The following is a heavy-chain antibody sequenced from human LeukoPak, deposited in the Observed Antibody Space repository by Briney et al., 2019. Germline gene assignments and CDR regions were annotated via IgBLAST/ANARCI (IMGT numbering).Heavy chain of an antibody. V-gene: IGHV4-31*03. CDR2: IYYSGST. Sequence: SQTLSLTRTVSGGSISSGGYYWSWIRQHPGKGLEWIGYIYYSGSTYYNPSLKSRVTISVDTSKNQFSLKLSSVTAADTAVYYCARAGSSWYYFDYWGQGTLVTVSS. CDR3: ARAGSSWYYFDY. CDR1: GGSISSGGYY. D-gene: IGHD6-13*01. J-gene: IGHJ4*02.